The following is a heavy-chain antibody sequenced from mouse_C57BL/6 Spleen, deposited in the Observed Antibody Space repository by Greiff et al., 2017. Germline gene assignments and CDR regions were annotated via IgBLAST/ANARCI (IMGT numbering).Heavy chain of an antibody. J-gene: IGHJ3*01. V-gene: IGHV1-42*01. D-gene: IGHD1-1*01. Sequence: EVQLQQSGPELVKPGASVKISCKASGYSFTGYYMNWVKQSPEKSLEWIGEINPSTGGTTYNQKFKAKATLTVDKSSSTAYMQLKSLTSEDSAVYYCAREDGSPFACWGQGTLVTVSA. CDR2: INPSTGGT. CDR1: GYSFTGYY. CDR3: AREDGSPFAC.